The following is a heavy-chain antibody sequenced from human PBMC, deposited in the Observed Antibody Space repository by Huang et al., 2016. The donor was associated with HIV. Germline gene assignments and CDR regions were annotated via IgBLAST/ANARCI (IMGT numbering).Heavy chain of an antibody. CDR2: IYPADSDT. D-gene: IGHD2-21*02. V-gene: IGHV5-51*03. CDR3: ARSEVLVTAVPFDH. Sequence: EVQLVQSEAEVKKPGESLKISCRGSGYSFTNYWIGWVRQRPGEGREWMGVIYPADSDTRYSPSVQGQVTCSADKSTRTAYLQWSSLQASDTAIYYCARSEVLVTAVPFDHWGQGTLVTVSS. J-gene: IGHJ4*02. CDR1: GYSFTNYW.